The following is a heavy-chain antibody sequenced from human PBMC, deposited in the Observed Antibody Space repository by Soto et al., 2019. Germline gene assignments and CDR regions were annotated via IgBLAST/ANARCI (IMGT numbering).Heavy chain of an antibody. V-gene: IGHV3-23*01. Sequence: GGSLRLSCAASGFTFSSYAMSWVRQAPGKGLEWVSAISGSGGSTYYADSVKGRFTISRDNSKNTLYLQMNSLRAEDTAVYYWARHTLLLWFGESDYWGQGTLVTVSS. J-gene: IGHJ4*02. CDR1: GFTFSSYA. CDR2: ISGSGGST. D-gene: IGHD3-10*01. CDR3: ARHTLLLWFGESDY.